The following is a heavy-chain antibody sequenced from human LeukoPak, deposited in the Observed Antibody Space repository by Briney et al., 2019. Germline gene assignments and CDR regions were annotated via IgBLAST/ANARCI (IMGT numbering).Heavy chain of an antibody. J-gene: IGHJ5*02. CDR3: ARGAAGGMCNWFDP. CDR1: GFTFSSYE. V-gene: IGHV3-48*03. CDR2: MSSRGSII. Sequence: PGGSLRLSCAASGFTFSSYEMNWVRQAPGKGLEWVSYMSSRGSIIFYADSVKGRFTISRDNAKNSLYLQMDSLRVEDTAVYYCARGAAGGMCNWFDPWGQGTLVTVSS. D-gene: IGHD6-13*01.